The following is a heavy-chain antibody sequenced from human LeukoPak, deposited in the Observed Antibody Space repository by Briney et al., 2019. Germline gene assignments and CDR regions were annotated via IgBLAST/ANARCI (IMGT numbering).Heavy chain of an antibody. J-gene: IGHJ3*02. CDR3: AKTSYDSSGYYYVRTHDAFDI. V-gene: IGHV3-30*02. Sequence: VGSLRLSCAASGFTFSSYGMHWVRQAPGKGLEWVAFIRYDGSNKYYADSVKGRFTISRDNSKNTLYLQMNSLRAEDTAVYYCAKTSYDSSGYYYVRTHDAFDIWGQGTMVTVSS. D-gene: IGHD3-22*01. CDR2: IRYDGSNK. CDR1: GFTFSSYG.